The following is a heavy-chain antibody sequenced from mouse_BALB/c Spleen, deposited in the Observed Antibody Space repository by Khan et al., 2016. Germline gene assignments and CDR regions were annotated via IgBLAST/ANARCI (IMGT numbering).Heavy chain of an antibody. CDR1: GSSLTTYG. D-gene: IGHD1-1*01. CDR3: ARDRYYGTSYFDY. V-gene: IGHV2-9*02. CDR2: IWAGGST. Sequence: VELVESGPGLVAPSQSLSITCTVSGSSLTTYGVHWVRQPPGKGLEWLGVIWAGGSTNYTSALMSRLSNSKDNYKSQVFLKMNSLQPDDTATYYCARDRYYGTSYFDYCGQSTTLTVSS. J-gene: IGHJ2*01.